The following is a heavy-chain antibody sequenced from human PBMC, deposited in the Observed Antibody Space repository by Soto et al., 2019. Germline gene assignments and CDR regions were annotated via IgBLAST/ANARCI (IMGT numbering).Heavy chain of an antibody. J-gene: IGHJ5*02. CDR3: ARGIGLVTPPENWFDP. D-gene: IGHD3-9*01. Sequence: PSETLSLTCTVSGGSISSGGYYWSWIRQHPGKGLEWIGYIYYSGSIYYNPSLKSRVTISVDTSKNQFSLKLSSVTAADTAVYYCARGIGLVTPPENWFDPWGQGTPVTVSS. CDR1: GGSISSGGYY. V-gene: IGHV4-31*03. CDR2: IYYSGSI.